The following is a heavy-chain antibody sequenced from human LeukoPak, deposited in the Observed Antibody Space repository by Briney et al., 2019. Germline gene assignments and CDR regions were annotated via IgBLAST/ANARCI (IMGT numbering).Heavy chain of an antibody. CDR3: ARALSSGWSHAFDI. CDR1: GFTFSVYT. CDR2: MSSDGSNK. Sequence: GGSLRLSCAASGFTFSVYTIHWVRQAPGKGLEWVVVMSSDGSNKYYADSVKGRFTISRDNSRNTMYLQMNSLRAEDTAVYYCARALSSGWSHAFDIWGQGTMVTVPS. V-gene: IGHV3-30-3*01. D-gene: IGHD6-19*01. J-gene: IGHJ3*02.